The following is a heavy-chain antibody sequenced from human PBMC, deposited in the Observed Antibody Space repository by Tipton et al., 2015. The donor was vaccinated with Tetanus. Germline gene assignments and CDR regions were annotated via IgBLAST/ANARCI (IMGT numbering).Heavy chain of an antibody. Sequence: TLSLTCAVSGDSFTGFYWHWIRQPPGKGLEWIGEINHRGGISYNPSLKSRVTISVDTSKSQFSLRLTSVTAADTAVYYCARSKLLWFGESLSGFDSWGQGTLVTVSA. V-gene: IGHV4-34*01. CDR1: GDSFTGFY. CDR2: INHRGGI. D-gene: IGHD3-10*01. CDR3: ARSKLLWFGESLSGFDS. J-gene: IGHJ4*02.